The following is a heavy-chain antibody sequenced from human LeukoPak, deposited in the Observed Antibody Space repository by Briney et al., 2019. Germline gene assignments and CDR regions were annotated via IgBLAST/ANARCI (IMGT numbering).Heavy chain of an antibody. D-gene: IGHD6-6*01. J-gene: IGHJ4*02. Sequence: PGGSLRLSCAASGFTFRNQWMHWVRQTPGKGLVWVSRISSDGSSTTYADSVKGRFTISRDNAENTLYLQMNNLRAEDTAMYYCARDQRVTGRPDIDYWGQGTLVIVSS. V-gene: IGHV3-74*03. CDR2: ISSDGSST. CDR1: GFTFRNQW. CDR3: ARDQRVTGRPDIDY.